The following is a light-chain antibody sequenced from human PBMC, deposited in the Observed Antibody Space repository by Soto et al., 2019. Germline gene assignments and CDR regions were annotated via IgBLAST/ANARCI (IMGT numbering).Light chain of an antibody. CDR2: GNT. J-gene: IGLJ1*01. V-gene: IGLV1-40*01. CDR1: SSNIGAAYG. CDR3: QSYDSSLSGYV. Sequence: QSVLTQPPSVSGAPGQTVTISCAGSSSNIGAAYGVHWYQHLPGTAPRLLISGNTKRPSGVPGRFSGSKSGTSASLAITGLQAEDEADYYCQSYDSSLSGYVFGTGTKLTVL.